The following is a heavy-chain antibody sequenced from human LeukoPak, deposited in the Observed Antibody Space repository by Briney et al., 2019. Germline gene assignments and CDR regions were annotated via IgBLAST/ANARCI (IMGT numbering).Heavy chain of an antibody. D-gene: IGHD2-2*01. V-gene: IGHV4-34*01. CDR2: INHSGST. CDR1: GGSFSGYY. J-gene: IGHJ6*03. CDR3: ASGPDCSSTSCLGYYYYYMDV. Sequence: KPSETLSLTCAVYGGSFSGYYWSWIRQPPGKGLEWIGEINHSGSTNYNPSPKSRVTISVDTSTNQFSLKLSSVTAADTAVYYCASGPDCSSTSCLGYYYYYMDVWGKGTTVTISS.